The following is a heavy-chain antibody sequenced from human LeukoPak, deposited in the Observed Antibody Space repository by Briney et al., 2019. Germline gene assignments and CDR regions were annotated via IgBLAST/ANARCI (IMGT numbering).Heavy chain of an antibody. CDR3: ARADYYGSGSYPNY. CDR2: IYPGDSDT. Sequence: GESLQISCKGSGYSFTSYWIGWVRPLPGKGLEWMGIIYPGDSDTRYSPSFQGQVTISADKSISTAHLQWSSLKASDTAMYYCARADYYGSGSYPNYWGQGTLVTVSS. J-gene: IGHJ4*02. D-gene: IGHD3-10*01. V-gene: IGHV5-51*01. CDR1: GYSFTSYW.